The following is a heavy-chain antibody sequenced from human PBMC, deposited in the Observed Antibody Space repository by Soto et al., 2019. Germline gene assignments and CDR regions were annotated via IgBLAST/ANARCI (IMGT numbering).Heavy chain of an antibody. V-gene: IGHV4-59*01. CDR3: ARGPGIAAAESYYYYGMDV. CDR2: IYYSGST. Sequence: PSETLSLTCTVSGVSISNYYWSWIRQPPGKGLEWIGYIYYSGSTSYNPSLKSRVTISVDTSKNQFSLRLTSVSAADTAVYYCARGPGIAAAESYYYYGMDVWGQGTTVTVSS. CDR1: GVSISNYY. D-gene: IGHD6-25*01. J-gene: IGHJ6*02.